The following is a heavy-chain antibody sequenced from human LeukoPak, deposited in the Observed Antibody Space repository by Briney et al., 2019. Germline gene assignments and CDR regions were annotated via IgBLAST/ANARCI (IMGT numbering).Heavy chain of an antibody. CDR1: GYTFTGYY. J-gene: IGHJ6*03. V-gene: IGHV1-2*02. D-gene: IGHD6-13*01. CDR3: ARDRDSSSWYHYYYYYYMDV. Sequence: ASVKVSCKASGYTFTGYYMHWVRQAPGQGLEWMGWINPNSGGTNYAQKLQGRVTMTTDTSTSTAYMELRSLRSDDTAVYYCARDRDSSSWYHYYYYYYMDVWGKGTTVTVSS. CDR2: INPNSGGT.